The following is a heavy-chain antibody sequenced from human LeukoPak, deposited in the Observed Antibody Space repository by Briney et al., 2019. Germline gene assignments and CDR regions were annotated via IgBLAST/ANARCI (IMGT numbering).Heavy chain of an antibody. CDR3: ARGRPAARPGWFDP. V-gene: IGHV3-21*01. Sequence: PGGSLRLSCAASGFTFSSYSMNWVRQAPGKGLEWVSSISSSSSYIYYADSVKGRFTISRDNAKNSLYLQMNSLRAEDTAVYYCARGRPAARPGWFDPWGQGTLVTVSS. J-gene: IGHJ5*02. CDR2: ISSSSSYI. CDR1: GFTFSSYS. D-gene: IGHD6-6*01.